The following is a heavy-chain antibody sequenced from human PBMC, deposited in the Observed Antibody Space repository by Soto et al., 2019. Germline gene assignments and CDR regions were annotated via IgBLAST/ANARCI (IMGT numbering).Heavy chain of an antibody. V-gene: IGHV3-23*01. D-gene: IGHD5-12*01. J-gene: IGHJ3*02. CDR2: ISGTGGST. Sequence: EVQLLESGGGVVQPGGSLRLSCAASGFTFNNYALNWVRQAPGKGMEWVSSISGTGGSTFYAGSAKGRFTISRDNSKNTLFLQMTSLRAEHTAVYYCEKGNSKWRTGDAFDIWGKGTMVTVS. CDR3: EKGNSKWRTGDAFDI. CDR1: GFTFNNYA.